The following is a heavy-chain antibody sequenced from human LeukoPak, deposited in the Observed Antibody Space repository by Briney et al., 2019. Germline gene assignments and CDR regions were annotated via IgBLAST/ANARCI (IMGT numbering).Heavy chain of an antibody. J-gene: IGHJ4*02. Sequence: GASVKVSCKASGYTLSNYNIHWLRQAPGQGLEWMGWISAYNGNTNYAQKLQGRVTMTTDTSTSTAYMELRSLRSDDTAVYYCARDYDQDYYFDYWGQGTLVTVSS. V-gene: IGHV1-18*04. CDR1: GYTLSNYN. CDR3: ARDYDQDYYFDY. CDR2: ISAYNGNT. D-gene: IGHD3-22*01.